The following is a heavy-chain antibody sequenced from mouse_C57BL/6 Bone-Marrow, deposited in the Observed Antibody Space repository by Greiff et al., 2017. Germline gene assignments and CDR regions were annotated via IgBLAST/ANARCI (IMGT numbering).Heavy chain of an antibody. D-gene: IGHD1-1*01. V-gene: IGHV1-5*01. CDR2: IYPGNSDT. Sequence: VQLQQSGTVLARPGASVKMSCKTSGYTFTSYWMHWVKQRPGPGLEWIGAIYPGNSDTSYNQKFKGKAKLTAVTSASTAYMELSSLTKEDSAVYYCARDYGKGGFADWGQGTLVTVSA. CDR1: GYTFTSYW. J-gene: IGHJ3*01. CDR3: ARDYGKGGFAD.